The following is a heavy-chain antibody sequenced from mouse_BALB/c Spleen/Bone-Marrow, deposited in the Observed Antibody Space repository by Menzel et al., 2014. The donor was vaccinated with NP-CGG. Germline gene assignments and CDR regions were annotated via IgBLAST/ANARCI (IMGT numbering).Heavy chain of an antibody. CDR3: ARQGYYGRSDY. V-gene: IGHV4-1*02. CDR2: INPDSRTI. CDR1: GFDFSRYW. Sequence: EVQLVESGGGLVQPGGSLKLPCAASGFDFSRYWMSWVRQAPGKGLEWIGEINPDSRTINYSPSLKDKFIISRDNAKNTLYLQMSKVRSEDTALYYCARQGYYGRSDYWGQGTTLTVSS. J-gene: IGHJ2*01. D-gene: IGHD1-1*01.